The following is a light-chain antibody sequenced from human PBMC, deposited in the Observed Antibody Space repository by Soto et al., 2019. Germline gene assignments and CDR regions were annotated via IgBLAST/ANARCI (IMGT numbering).Light chain of an antibody. Sequence: IQLTQSPSSLSASVGDRVTITCRASQGISSYLAWYQQKPGKAPKLLIYAASTLQSGVPSRFSGSGSGTDFTLTIRSLQTEDVATYYCQRCDNARRITFGQGTRLEIK. CDR2: AAS. J-gene: IGKJ5*01. CDR3: QRCDNARRIT. V-gene: IGKV1-27*01. CDR1: QGISSY.